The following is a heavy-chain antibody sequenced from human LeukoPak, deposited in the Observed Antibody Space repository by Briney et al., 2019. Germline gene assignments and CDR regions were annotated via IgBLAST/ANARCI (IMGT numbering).Heavy chain of an antibody. D-gene: IGHD3-3*01. CDR3: ARARHTGYDFWSTYYFPFDY. CDR2: INPNSGGT. V-gene: IGHV1-2*02. J-gene: IGHJ4*02. CDR1: GYTFTGYY. Sequence: ASVKVSCKASGYTFTGYYMHWVRQAPGQGLEWMGWINPNSGGTNYAQKFQGRVTMTRDTSISTAYMELSRLRSDDTAVYYCARARHTGYDFWSTYYFPFDYWGQGTLVPVSS.